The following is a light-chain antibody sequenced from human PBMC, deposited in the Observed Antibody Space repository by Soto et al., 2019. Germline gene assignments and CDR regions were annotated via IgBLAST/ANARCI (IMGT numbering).Light chain of an antibody. CDR3: SSYTSSSTHVV. Sequence: QSALTQPASVSGSPGQSITISCTGTSSDVGGYNYVSWYQQHPGKAPKLMIYEVSNRPSGVSNRFAGSKSGNTASLTISGLQADDEADYYGSSYTSSSTHVVFGGGTKLTVL. V-gene: IGLV2-14*01. CDR2: EVS. CDR1: SSDVGGYNY. J-gene: IGLJ2*01.